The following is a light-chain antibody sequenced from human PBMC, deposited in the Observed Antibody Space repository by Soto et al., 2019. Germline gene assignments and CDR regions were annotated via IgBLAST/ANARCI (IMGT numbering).Light chain of an antibody. J-gene: IGKJ4*01. Sequence: EKVMTPSPGTLSVSPGERVPLSCRASQSVSSKLVWYQRKPGQAPRLLIYGASSRATGIPDRFSGSGSGTDFTLTISRLEPEDFAVYYCQQYGSSPLPFGGGTKVDIK. V-gene: IGKV3-20*01. CDR1: QSVSSK. CDR2: GAS. CDR3: QQYGSSPLP.